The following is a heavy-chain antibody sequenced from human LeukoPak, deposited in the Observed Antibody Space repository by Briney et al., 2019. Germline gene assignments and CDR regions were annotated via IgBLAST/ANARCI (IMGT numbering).Heavy chain of an antibody. J-gene: IGHJ6*04. D-gene: IGHD3-10*02. Sequence: GGSLRLSCAASGFTFSSYSMNWVRQAPGKGLEWVSYISSSCSTIYYADSVKGRFTISRDNAKNSLYLQMNSLRAEDTAVYYCAELGITMIGGVWGKGTTVTISS. V-gene: IGHV3-48*04. CDR1: GFTFSSYS. CDR2: ISSSCSTI. CDR3: AELGITMIGGV.